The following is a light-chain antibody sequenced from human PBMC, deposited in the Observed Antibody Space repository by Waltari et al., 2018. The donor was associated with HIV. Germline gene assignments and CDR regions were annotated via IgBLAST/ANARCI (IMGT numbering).Light chain of an antibody. CDR3: CSYGGSSNWV. J-gene: IGLJ3*02. V-gene: IGLV2-23*01. CDR2: EGI. CDR1: SSDVGNYNL. Sequence: SALTQPASVSGSPGQSITIPCTGTSSDVGNYNLVSWYQQHPGKAPKLMIYEGIKRPSGVSNRISGSKSGNTASLTISGLQAEDEADYYCCSYGGSSNWVFGGGTKLTVL.